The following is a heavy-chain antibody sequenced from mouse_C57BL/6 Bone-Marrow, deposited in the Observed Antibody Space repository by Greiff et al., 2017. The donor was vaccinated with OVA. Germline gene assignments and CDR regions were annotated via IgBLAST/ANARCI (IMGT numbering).Heavy chain of an antibody. J-gene: IGHJ3*01. Sequence: VQLQQSGAELVRPGPSVKVSCKASGYAFTNYLIEWVKQRPGQGLEWIGVINPGSGGTNYNEKFKGKATLTADKSSSTAYMQLSSLTSEDSAVYFCARSRATGTWFAYWGQGTLVTVSA. CDR2: INPGSGGT. V-gene: IGHV1-54*01. D-gene: IGHD3-1*01. CDR3: ARSRATGTWFAY. CDR1: GYAFTNYL.